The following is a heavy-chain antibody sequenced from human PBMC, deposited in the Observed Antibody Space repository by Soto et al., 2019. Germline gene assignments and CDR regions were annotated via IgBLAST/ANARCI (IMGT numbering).Heavy chain of an antibody. D-gene: IGHD3-22*01. CDR1: GGTFSNSA. CDR3: ARDGTLSDSSGFYYLH. Sequence: QVQLVQSGAEVKKPGSSVKVSCKASGGTFSNSALSWVRQAPVQGLEWMGGIIPLFGTANYAQKFQGRVTITADESTTTAYMELSSLRFEDTAVYDCARDGTLSDSSGFYYLHWGQGTPVTVSS. V-gene: IGHV1-69*01. CDR2: IIPLFGTA. J-gene: IGHJ4*02.